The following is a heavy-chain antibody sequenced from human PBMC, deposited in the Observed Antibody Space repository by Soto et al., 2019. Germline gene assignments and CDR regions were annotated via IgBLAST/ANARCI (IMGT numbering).Heavy chain of an antibody. CDR3: ARISTAAAGTAGFDY. Sequence: ASVKVSCKASGYTFTSYAMHWVRQAPGQRLEWMGWINAGNGNTKYSQKFQGRVTITRDTSASTAYMELSSLRSEDTAVYYCARISTAAAGTAGFDYWGQGTLVTVSS. D-gene: IGHD6-13*01. CDR2: INAGNGNT. V-gene: IGHV1-3*01. J-gene: IGHJ4*02. CDR1: GYTFTSYA.